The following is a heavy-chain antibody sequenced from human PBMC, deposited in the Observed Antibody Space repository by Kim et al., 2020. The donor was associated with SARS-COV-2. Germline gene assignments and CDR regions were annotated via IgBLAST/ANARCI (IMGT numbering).Heavy chain of an antibody. CDR3: AREGSHYYGSGSYYNAPLYNWFDP. CDR1: GGSISSYY. D-gene: IGHD3-10*01. Sequence: SETLSLTCTVSGGSISSYYWSWIRQPPGKGLEWIGYIYYSGSTNYNPSLKSRVTISVDTSKNQFSLKLSSVTAADTAVYYCAREGSHYYGSGSYYNAPLYNWFDPWGQGTLVTVSS. V-gene: IGHV4-59*01. CDR2: IYYSGST. J-gene: IGHJ5*02.